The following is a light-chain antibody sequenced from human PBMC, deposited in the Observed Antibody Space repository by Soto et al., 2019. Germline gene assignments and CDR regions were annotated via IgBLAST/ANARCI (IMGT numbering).Light chain of an antibody. J-gene: IGKJ1*01. Sequence: IQVTQSPSTLSASVGDRVTITFWASQSIGTWLAWYQQKPGKAPKLLIFDASTLESGVPSRFSGSGSGTDFTLTISSLQPDDFATYYCQQYSDSSGAFGQGTKVDI. CDR1: QSIGTW. CDR3: QQYSDSSGA. CDR2: DAS. V-gene: IGKV1-5*01.